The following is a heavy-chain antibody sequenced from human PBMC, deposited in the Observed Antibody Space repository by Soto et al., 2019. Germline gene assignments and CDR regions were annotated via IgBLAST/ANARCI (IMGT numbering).Heavy chain of an antibody. J-gene: IGHJ4*02. Sequence: GGSLRLSCAASGFTFSSYSMNWVRQAPGKGLEWVSSISSSSSYIYYADSVKGRFTISRDNAKNSLYLQMNSLRAEDTAVYYCARDYYDILTGYYRDYYFDYWGQGTLVTVSS. CDR3: ARDYYDILTGYYRDYYFDY. D-gene: IGHD3-9*01. CDR2: ISSSSSYI. V-gene: IGHV3-21*01. CDR1: GFTFSSYS.